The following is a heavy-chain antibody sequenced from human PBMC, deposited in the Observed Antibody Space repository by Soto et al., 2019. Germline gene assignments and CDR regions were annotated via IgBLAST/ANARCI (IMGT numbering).Heavy chain of an antibody. CDR2: INPNSGGT. Sequence: GASVKVSCKSSGYTFTGYYMHWVRQAHGQGLEWMGCINPNSGGTNYAQKFQGRVTMTRDTSISTAYMELSRLRSDGTAVYYCARATNAGYSRGWSFDYWGQGTLVTVSS. J-gene: IGHJ4*02. D-gene: IGHD6-19*01. CDR1: GYTFTGYY. V-gene: IGHV1-2*02. CDR3: ARATNAGYSRGWSFDY.